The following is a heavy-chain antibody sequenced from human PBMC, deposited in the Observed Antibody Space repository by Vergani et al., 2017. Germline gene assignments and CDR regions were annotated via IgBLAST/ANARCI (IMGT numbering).Heavy chain of an antibody. V-gene: IGHV4-30-4*01. CDR2: IYYSGST. CDR3: ARVRRDDSSGYYYYYGMDV. J-gene: IGHJ6*02. Sequence: QVQLQESGPGLVKPSQTLSLTCTVSGGSISSGDYYWSWIRQPPRKGLEWIGYIYYSGSTYYNPSLKSRVTISVDTSKNQLSLKLSSVTAADTAVYYCARVRRDDSSGYYYYYGMDVWGQGTTVTVSS. CDR1: GGSISSGDYY. D-gene: IGHD3-22*01.